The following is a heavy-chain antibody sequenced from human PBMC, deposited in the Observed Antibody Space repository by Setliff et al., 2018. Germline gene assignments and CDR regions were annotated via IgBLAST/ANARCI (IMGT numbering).Heavy chain of an antibody. CDR3: ARSSAPSVVLAADFDF. CDR1: GFMFYTFG. J-gene: IGHJ4*02. Sequence: ASVKVSCKTPGFMFYTFGFSWVRHVPEQGFEWMGCISGYNGNTNYAQKFQDRVTVTMDTSTSTVYMELRSLRSDDTAVYYCARSSAPSVVLAADFDFWGLGTPVTVSS. V-gene: IGHV1-18*01. CDR2: ISGYNGNT. D-gene: IGHD3-3*01.